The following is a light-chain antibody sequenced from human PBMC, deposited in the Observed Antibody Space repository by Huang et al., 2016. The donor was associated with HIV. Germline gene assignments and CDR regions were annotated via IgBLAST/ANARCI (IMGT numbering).Light chain of an antibody. CDR1: QSVSSGY. V-gene: IGKV3-20*01. Sequence: EIVLTQPPGPLSLSPGEGTTLPCRASQSVSSGYLAWYQQKPGQAPRLLIYGASTRATGVPGRFSGSGSGTDFTLTISRLQPEDFAVYYCQQYGSSPGTFGQGTKVEVK. CDR3: QQYGSSPGT. J-gene: IGKJ1*01. CDR2: GAS.